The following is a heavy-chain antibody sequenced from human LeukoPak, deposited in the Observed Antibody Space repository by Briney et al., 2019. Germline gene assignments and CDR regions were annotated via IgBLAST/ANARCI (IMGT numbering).Heavy chain of an antibody. V-gene: IGHV1-69*05. CDR2: IIPIFGTA. CDR3: ARASYYYDSSGYLNWFDP. J-gene: IGHJ5*02. CDR1: GGTFSSYA. D-gene: IGHD3-22*01. Sequence: SVKASCKASGGTFSSYAISWVRQAPGQGLEWMGRIIPIFGTANYAQKFQGRVTITTDESTSTAYMELSSLRSEDTAVYYCARASYYYDSSGYLNWFDPWGQGTLVTVSS.